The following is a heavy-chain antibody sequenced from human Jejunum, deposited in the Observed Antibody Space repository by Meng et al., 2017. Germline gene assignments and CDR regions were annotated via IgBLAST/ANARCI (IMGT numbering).Heavy chain of an antibody. CDR1: GFIFSERW. J-gene: IGHJ4*02. CDR3: AQSDYFHY. V-gene: IGHV3-74*01. Sequence: EVQLVESGGGVVQPGGSLRLSCAASGFIFSERWMHWVRQAPGKGLVWVSRIRYDGSSANYADSVKGRFTISRDNAKNTLYLQMDSLRAEDTAVYYCAQSDYFHYWGQGALVTVSS. CDR2: IRYDGSSA.